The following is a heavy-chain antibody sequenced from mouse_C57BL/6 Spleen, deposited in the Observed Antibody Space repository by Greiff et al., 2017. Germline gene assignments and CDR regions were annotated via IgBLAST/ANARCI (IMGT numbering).Heavy chain of an antibody. D-gene: IGHD1-1*02. CDR2: IYPRDGST. J-gene: IGHJ2*01. CDR1: GYTFTSYD. V-gene: IGHV1-85*01. CDR3: ARWGGGYYNDY. Sequence: VQLQQSGPELVMPGASVKLSCKASGYTFTSYDINWVKQRPGQGLEWIGWIYPRDGSTKYNEKFKGKATLTVDTSSSTAYMRLHSLASEDSAVYFCARWGGGYYNDYWGQGTTLTVSS.